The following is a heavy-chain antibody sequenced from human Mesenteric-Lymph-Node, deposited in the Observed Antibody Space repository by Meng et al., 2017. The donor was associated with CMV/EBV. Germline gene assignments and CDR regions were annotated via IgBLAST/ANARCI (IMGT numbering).Heavy chain of an antibody. J-gene: IGHJ4*02. CDR1: GFRFDDYG. D-gene: IGHD3-22*01. CDR2: ITWNGAST. CDR3: AKDSHYYDSSGYYDY. Sequence: GESLKISCAATGFRFDDYGVTWVRQAPGKGLECVSCITWNGASTGYADSVKGRFTISRDNAKNSLYLQMNSLRAEDTALYYCAKDSHYYDSSGYYDYWGQGTLVTVSS. V-gene: IGHV3-20*04.